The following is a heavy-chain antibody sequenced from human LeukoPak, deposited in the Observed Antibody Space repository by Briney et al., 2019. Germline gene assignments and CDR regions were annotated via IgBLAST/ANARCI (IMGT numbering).Heavy chain of an antibody. CDR3: VKRGPAAGETNRRRGFNYGYHFDY. J-gene: IGHJ4*02. Sequence: GGSLRLSCSASGFTFSIFPMHWVRQAPGKGLEYVSAISSDGGRTYYADSVKDRFTISRDNSQNTLFLQMSSLRPEDTAVYSCVKRGPAAGETNRRRGFNYGYHFDYWGQGTLVTVSS. CDR1: GFTFSIFP. V-gene: IGHV3-64D*09. CDR2: ISSDGGRT. D-gene: IGHD5-18*01.